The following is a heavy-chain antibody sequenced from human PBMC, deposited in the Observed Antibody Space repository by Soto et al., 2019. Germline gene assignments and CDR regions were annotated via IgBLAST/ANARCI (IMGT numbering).Heavy chain of an antibody. CDR1: GFTFSSYA. CDR3: AMYCSGGSCRYGFDY. D-gene: IGHD2-15*01. J-gene: IGHJ4*02. Sequence: GGSLRLSCAASGFTFSSYAMSWVRQAPGKGLEWVSAISGSGGSTYYADSVKGRFTISRDNSKNTLYLQMNSLRAEDTAVYYCAMYCSGGSCRYGFDYWGQGTLVTVSS. V-gene: IGHV3-23*01. CDR2: ISGSGGST.